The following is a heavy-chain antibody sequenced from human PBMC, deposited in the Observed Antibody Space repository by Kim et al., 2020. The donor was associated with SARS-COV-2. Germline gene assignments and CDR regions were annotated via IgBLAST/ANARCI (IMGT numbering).Heavy chain of an antibody. CDR3: TNWGAGNY. V-gene: IGHV3-7*01. CDR1: GFTFSNYW. D-gene: IGHD6-13*01. CDR2: IKREGSEK. Sequence: GGSLRLSCAASGFTFSNYWMSWVRQAPGKGLEWVANIKREGSEKYYVDSVRGRFTISRDNAQNSLFIQMNSLRVEDTAVYYCTNWGAGNYWGPGTLVTVSS. J-gene: IGHJ4*02.